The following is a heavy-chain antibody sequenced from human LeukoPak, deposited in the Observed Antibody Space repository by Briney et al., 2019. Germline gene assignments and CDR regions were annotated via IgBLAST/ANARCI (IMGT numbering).Heavy chain of an antibody. D-gene: IGHD7-27*01. CDR1: GFTFSDFA. CDR2: IHHDGSND. V-gene: IGHV3-30*02. J-gene: IGHJ4*02. CDR3: AKDYWGFDY. Sequence: HTGGSLRLSCAASGFTFSDFAMHWIRQAPGKGLEWVAFIHHDGSNDQYADSVKGRFTISRDNSKNMVYLQMNSLKFEDTAVYYCAKDYWGFDYWGPGTLVTVSS.